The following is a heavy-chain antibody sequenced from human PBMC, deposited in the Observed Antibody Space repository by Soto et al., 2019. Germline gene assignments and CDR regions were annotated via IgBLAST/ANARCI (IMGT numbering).Heavy chain of an antibody. D-gene: IGHD1-1*01. CDR2: INPNSGGT. J-gene: IGHJ6*02. CDR1: GYTFTGYY. Sequence: ASVKVSCKASGYTFTGYYMHWVRQAPGQGLEWMGWINPNSGGTNYAQKFQGWVTMTRDTSISTAYMELSRLRSDDTAVYYCARDGRSDYYCYGMDVWGQGTTVTVSS. CDR3: ARDGRSDYYCYGMDV. V-gene: IGHV1-2*04.